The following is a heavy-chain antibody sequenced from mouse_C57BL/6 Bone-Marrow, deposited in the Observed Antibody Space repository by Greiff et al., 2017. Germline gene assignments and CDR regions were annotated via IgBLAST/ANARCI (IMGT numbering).Heavy chain of an antibody. Sequence: VQLKESGPGLVKPSQSLSLTCSVTGYSITSGYYWNWIRQFPGNKLEWMGYISYDGSNNYNPSLKNRISITRDTSKNQFFLKLNSVTTEDTAKYYCARGGVLRRTSFAYWGQGTLVTVSA. CDR3: ARGGVLRRTSFAY. D-gene: IGHD2-4*01. V-gene: IGHV3-6*01. CDR1: GYSITSGYY. CDR2: ISYDGSN. J-gene: IGHJ3*01.